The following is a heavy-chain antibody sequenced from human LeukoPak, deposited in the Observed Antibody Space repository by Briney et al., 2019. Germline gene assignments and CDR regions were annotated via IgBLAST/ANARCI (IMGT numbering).Heavy chain of an antibody. CDR3: ARRWGSDCDFWSGWYYFDY. Sequence: GRSLTLSCPASAFTFSTYWMHCVRQAPGKGVLWVSRINSDGSSTRNTDSVKGPFTISRDNAKNTLYLQMNSLRAEDRAVYYCARRWGSDCDFWSGWYYFDYWGQGSLVSVCS. CDR2: INSDGSST. D-gene: IGHD3-3*01. J-gene: IGHJ4*02. V-gene: IGHV3-74*01. CDR1: AFTFSTYW.